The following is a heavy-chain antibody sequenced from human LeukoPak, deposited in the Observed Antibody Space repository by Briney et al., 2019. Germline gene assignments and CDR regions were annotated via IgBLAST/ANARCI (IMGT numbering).Heavy chain of an antibody. CDR3: ASALWAYDSSGLLGGNDC. Sequence: PGGSLRLSCAASGFTFSSYAMHWVRQAPGKGLEWVAVMSYDGNSKYYTDSVKGRFTISRDNSKNTLYLQMNSLRADDTAVYYCASALWAYDSSGLLGGNDCWGQGTLVTVSS. D-gene: IGHD3-22*01. CDR2: MSYDGNSK. V-gene: IGHV3-30-3*01. CDR1: GFTFSSYA. J-gene: IGHJ4*02.